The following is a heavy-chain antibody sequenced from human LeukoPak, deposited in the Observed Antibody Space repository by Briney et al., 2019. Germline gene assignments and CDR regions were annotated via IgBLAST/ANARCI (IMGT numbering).Heavy chain of an antibody. D-gene: IGHD4-17*01. CDR3: ARGPNFGDYVDFLDY. J-gene: IGHJ4*02. V-gene: IGHV3-7*01. CDR1: GFTISSHW. Sequence: GGSLRLSCAASGFTISSHWMTWVRQAPGKGLEWVANIKQGGSDIYYVDSVKGRFTISRDDAKNSLYLQMSSLRAEDTAVYYCARGPNFGDYVDFLDYWGQGALVTVSS. CDR2: IKQGGSDI.